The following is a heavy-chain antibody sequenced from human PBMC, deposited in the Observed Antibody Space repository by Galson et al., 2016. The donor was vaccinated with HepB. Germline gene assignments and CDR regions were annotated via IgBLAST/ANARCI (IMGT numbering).Heavy chain of an antibody. D-gene: IGHD2-15*01. V-gene: IGHV3-13*01. Sequence: SLRLSCAASGFTFSSYDMHWVRQATGKGLEWVSAIGAAGDTYYPGSVKGRFTISRENANNSLYLHMNSLRAGDTAVYYCAREGGCSGGRCHNAAFDIWGQGTMVTVSS. CDR3: AREGGCSGGRCHNAAFDI. J-gene: IGHJ3*02. CDR1: GFTFSSYD. CDR2: IGAAGDT.